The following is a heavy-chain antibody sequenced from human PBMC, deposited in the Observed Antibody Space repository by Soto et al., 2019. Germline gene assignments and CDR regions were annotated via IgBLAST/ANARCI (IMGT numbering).Heavy chain of an antibody. J-gene: IGHJ4*02. Sequence: QVQLVESGGGVVQPGRSLRLSCAASGFTFSSYTMHWVRQTPGKGLEWVAVISHDGSDKYYADSVKGRFTISRDNSKNTLYLQMNSLRAEDTSVYYCARKYSLAVVAPGYWGQGTLVTVSS. CDR2: ISHDGSDK. D-gene: IGHD3-22*01. CDR1: GFTFSSYT. CDR3: ARKYSLAVVAPGY. V-gene: IGHV3-30-3*01.